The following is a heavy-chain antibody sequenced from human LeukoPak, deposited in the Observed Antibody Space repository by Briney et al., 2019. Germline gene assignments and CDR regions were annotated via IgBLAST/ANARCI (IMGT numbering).Heavy chain of an antibody. J-gene: IGHJ4*02. CDR3: ARGRRSWYHFDY. CDR1: GGSFSGYY. CDR2: INHSGST. D-gene: IGHD6-13*01. Sequence: SETLSLTCAVYGGSFSGYYWSWIRQPPGKGLEWIGEINHSGSTNYNPSLKSRVTISVDTSKNQFSLKLSSVTAADTAVYYCARGRRSWYHFDYWGQGTLVTVSS. V-gene: IGHV4-34*01.